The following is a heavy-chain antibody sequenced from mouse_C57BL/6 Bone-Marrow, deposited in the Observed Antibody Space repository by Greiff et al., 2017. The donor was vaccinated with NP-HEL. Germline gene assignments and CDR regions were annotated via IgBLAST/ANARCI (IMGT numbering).Heavy chain of an antibody. Sequence: EVKLVESGGDLVKPGGSLKLSCAASGFTFSSYGMSWVRQTPDKRLEWVATISSGGSYTYYPDSVKGRFTISRDNAKNTLYLQMSSLKSEDTAMYYCARRDGYYGYFDVWGTGTTVTVSS. J-gene: IGHJ1*03. CDR1: GFTFSSYG. V-gene: IGHV5-6*02. CDR2: ISSGGSYT. D-gene: IGHD2-3*01. CDR3: ARRDGYYGYFDV.